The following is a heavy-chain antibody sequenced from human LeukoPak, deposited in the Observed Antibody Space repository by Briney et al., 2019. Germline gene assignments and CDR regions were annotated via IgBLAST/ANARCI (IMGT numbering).Heavy chain of an antibody. CDR3: ARGQDVSLRYFDWLLSWAYYMDV. D-gene: IGHD3-9*01. J-gene: IGHJ6*03. V-gene: IGHV4-34*01. CDR2: INHSGST. CDR1: GGSFSGYY. Sequence: SSETLSLTCAVYGGSFSGYYWSWIRQPPGKGLEWIGEINHSGSTNYNPSLKSRVTISVDTSKNQFSLKLSSVTAADTAVYYCARGQDVSLRYFDWLLSWAYYMDVWGKGTTVTVSS.